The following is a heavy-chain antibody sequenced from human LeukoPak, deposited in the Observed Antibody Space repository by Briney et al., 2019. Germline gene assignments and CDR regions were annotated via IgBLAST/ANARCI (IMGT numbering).Heavy chain of an antibody. Sequence: SETLSLTCTVSGYSISSGYFWGWIRQPPGKGLEWIGTIYHSGSTYYNASLESRVTISVDTSKNQFSLKLSSVTAADTAVYYCARGTLYSGWSYYFDYWGQGSQVTVSS. CDR2: IYHSGST. D-gene: IGHD6-19*01. CDR1: GYSISSGYF. CDR3: ARGTLYSGWSYYFDY. J-gene: IGHJ4*02. V-gene: IGHV4-38-2*02.